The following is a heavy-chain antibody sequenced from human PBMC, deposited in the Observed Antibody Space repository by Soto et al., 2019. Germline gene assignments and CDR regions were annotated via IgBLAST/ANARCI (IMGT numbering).Heavy chain of an antibody. Sequence: GGSLRLCCAASGFTFCSYSMNWVRQAPGKGLEWVSYISSSSSTIYYADSVKGRFTISRDNAKNSLYLQMNSLRAEDTAVYYCARENYGVNNWFDPWGQGTLVTVSS. CDR1: GFTFCSYS. D-gene: IGHD4-17*01. J-gene: IGHJ5*02. CDR3: ARENYGVNNWFDP. CDR2: ISSSSSTI. V-gene: IGHV3-48*01.